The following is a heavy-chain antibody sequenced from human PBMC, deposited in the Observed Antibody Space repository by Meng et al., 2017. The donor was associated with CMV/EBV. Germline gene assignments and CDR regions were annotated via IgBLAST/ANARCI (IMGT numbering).Heavy chain of an antibody. CDR2: INPSGGST. CDR1: GYTFTSYY. D-gene: IGHD3-10*01. V-gene: IGHV1-46*01. Sequence: ASVKVSCKASGYTFTSYYMHWVRQAPGQGLEWMGIINPSGGSTSYAQKFQGRVTMTRDTSTNTVYMELSSLRPEDTVVYYCARARITMVRGVFGYYYHGMDVWGQGATVTVSS. CDR3: ARARITMVRGVFGYYYHGMDV. J-gene: IGHJ6*02.